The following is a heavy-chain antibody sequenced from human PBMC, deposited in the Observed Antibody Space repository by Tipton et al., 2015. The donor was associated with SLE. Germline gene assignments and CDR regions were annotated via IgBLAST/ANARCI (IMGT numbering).Heavy chain of an antibody. J-gene: IGHJ4*02. CDR1: GASFSGYY. D-gene: IGHD1-1*01. CDR3: ARALWKGGDY. Sequence: TLSLTCGVYGASFSGYYWNWIRQPPGKGLEWIGEINESGSSKYNPSLKSGVIISIDTSKSQFSLKVSSMTAADTAVYYCARALWKGGDYWGQGTLVTVSS. CDR2: INESGSS. V-gene: IGHV4-34*01.